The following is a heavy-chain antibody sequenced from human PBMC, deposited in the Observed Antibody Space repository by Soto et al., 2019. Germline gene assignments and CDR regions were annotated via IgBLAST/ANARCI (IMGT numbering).Heavy chain of an antibody. D-gene: IGHD6-13*01. CDR3: ARDLGRSWTFGFDI. V-gene: IGHV3-30-3*01. Sequence: QVQLVESGGGVVQPGRSLRLSCAASGFTFSSYAMHWVRQAPGKGLEWVALISYDGNIKFYADSVKGRFTISRDSSKNTMYLQMNSRRTDDTAVYCCARDLGRSWTFGFDIWGQGTMVTVSS. J-gene: IGHJ3*02. CDR2: ISYDGNIK. CDR1: GFTFSSYA.